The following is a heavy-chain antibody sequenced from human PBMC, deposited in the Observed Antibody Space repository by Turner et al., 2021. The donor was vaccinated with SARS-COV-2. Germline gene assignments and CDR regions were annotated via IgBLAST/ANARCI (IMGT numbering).Heavy chain of an antibody. J-gene: IGHJ3*02. CDR2: IYCSGGT. Sequence: QLQLQESGPGLVKPSETLSLTCTVSGGSISSSSYYWGWIRQPPGKGLEWIGKIYCSGGTYSSPSLKSRVTISVDTSKNKFSLKLSSVTAADTAVYYCASRLITMIVVVKDLSAFDIWGQGTMVTVSS. D-gene: IGHD3-22*01. CDR1: GGSISSSSYY. CDR3: ASRLITMIVVVKDLSAFDI. V-gene: IGHV4-39*01.